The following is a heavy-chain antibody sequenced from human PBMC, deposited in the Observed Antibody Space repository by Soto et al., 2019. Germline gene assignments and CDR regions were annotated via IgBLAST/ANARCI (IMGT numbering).Heavy chain of an antibody. CDR2: ISSSGSTT. V-gene: IGHV3-11*01. CDR3: ASGGPIVVVTAAYFDY. J-gene: IGHJ4*02. D-gene: IGHD2-21*02. Sequence: QVQLVESGGGLVRPGGSLRLSCAASGFTFSDYYMSWIRQAPGKGLEWVSYISSSGSTTYYADSVKGRFTISRDNAKNSLYLQMHSLRAEDTAVYYCASGGPIVVVTAAYFDYWGQGTLVTVSS. CDR1: GFTFSDYY.